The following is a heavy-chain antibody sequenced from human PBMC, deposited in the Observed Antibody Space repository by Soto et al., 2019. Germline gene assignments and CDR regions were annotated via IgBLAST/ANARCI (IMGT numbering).Heavy chain of an antibody. Sequence: GSLRLSCAASGFTFSDHYMDGVRQAPGKGLEWIGRTRNKANSYTTEYAASVKGRFTISRDDSKNSLYLQMNSLKTEDTAVYYCARATMGTRDFDYWGQGTLVTVSS. V-gene: IGHV3-72*01. CDR3: ARATMGTRDFDY. CDR1: GFTFSDHY. CDR2: TRNKANSYTT. J-gene: IGHJ4*02. D-gene: IGHD1-1*01.